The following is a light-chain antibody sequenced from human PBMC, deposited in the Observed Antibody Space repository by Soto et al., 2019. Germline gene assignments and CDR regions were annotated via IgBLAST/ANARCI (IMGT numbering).Light chain of an antibody. J-gene: IGLJ1*01. V-gene: IGLV2-14*01. Sequence: QCVLTQPASVSGSPGQSISISCTGTSSDFGGYNYVSWYQQHPGKAPKLMIYDVSNRPSGVSNRFSGSKSGNTASLTISGFQAEDEADYYCSSYTSSSTLGVFGNGTKVTVL. CDR1: SSDFGGYNY. CDR2: DVS. CDR3: SSYTSSSTLGV.